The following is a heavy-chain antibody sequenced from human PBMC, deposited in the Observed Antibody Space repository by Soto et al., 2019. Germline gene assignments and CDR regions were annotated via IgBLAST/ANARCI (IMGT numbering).Heavy chain of an antibody. J-gene: IGHJ6*02. CDR3: ARSREVPAAYYGMDV. CDR2: IIPIFGTA. V-gene: IGHV1-69*13. Sequence: GASVKVSCKASGGTFSSYAISWVRQAPGQGLEWMGGIIPIFGTANYAQKFQGRVTITADESTSTAYMELSSLRSEDTAVYYCARSREVPAAYYGMDVWGQGTTVTVSS. D-gene: IGHD2-2*01. CDR1: GGTFSSYA.